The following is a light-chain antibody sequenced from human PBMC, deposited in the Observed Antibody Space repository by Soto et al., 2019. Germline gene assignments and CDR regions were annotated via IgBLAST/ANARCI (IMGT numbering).Light chain of an antibody. J-gene: IGKJ1*01. CDR3: QQYNNWPLT. V-gene: IGKV3-15*01. Sequence: EIVMTQSPATLSVSPGERATLSCRASQSVSSNLAWYQQKPGQAPRLLIYGASTRATGIPARFSGSGSGTEFTFTISSLPSEDFAVYYCQQYNNWPLTFGQGTKV. CDR1: QSVSSN. CDR2: GAS.